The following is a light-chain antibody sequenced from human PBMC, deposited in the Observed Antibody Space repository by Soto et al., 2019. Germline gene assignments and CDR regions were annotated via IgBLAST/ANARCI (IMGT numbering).Light chain of an antibody. CDR3: SSYTSNRSVV. CDR2: EVS. Sequence: QSALTQPASVSGSPGQSITISCTGTRSDVGGYNYVSWYQQHPGKAPKLMIYEVSNRPSGVSNRFSGSKSGNTASLTISGLQAEDETDYYCSSYTSNRSVVFGGGTKLTVL. J-gene: IGLJ2*01. CDR1: RSDVGGYNY. V-gene: IGLV2-14*01.